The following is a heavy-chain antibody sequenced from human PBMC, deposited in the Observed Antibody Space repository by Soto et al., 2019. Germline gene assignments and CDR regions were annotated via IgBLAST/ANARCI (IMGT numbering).Heavy chain of an antibody. CDR1: GGSISSYY. Sequence: SETLSLTCTVSGGSISSYYWSWIRQPPGKGLEWIGYIYYSGSTNYNPSLKSRVTISVDTSKNQFSLKLSSVTAADTAVYYCARHGYYYGSGSYYNWFDPWGQGTLVTVSS. CDR2: IYYSGST. V-gene: IGHV4-59*08. D-gene: IGHD3-10*01. J-gene: IGHJ5*02. CDR3: ARHGYYYGSGSYYNWFDP.